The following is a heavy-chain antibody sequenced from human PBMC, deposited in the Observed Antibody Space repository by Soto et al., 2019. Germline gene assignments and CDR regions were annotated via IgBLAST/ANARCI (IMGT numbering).Heavy chain of an antibody. CDR3: AGANSSGYYQTDAFDI. D-gene: IGHD3-22*01. J-gene: IGHJ3*02. V-gene: IGHV4-30-2*01. Sequence: QLQLQESGSGLVKPSQTLSLTCAVSGGSISSGGYSWSWIRQPPGKGLEWIGYIYHSGSTYYNPSLKSRVTISVDRSKNQFSLKLSSVTAADTAVYYCAGANSSGYYQTDAFDIWGQGTMVTVSS. CDR1: GGSISSGGYS. CDR2: IYHSGST.